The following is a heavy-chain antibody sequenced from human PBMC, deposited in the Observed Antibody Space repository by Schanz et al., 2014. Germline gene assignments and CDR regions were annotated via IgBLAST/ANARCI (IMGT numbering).Heavy chain of an antibody. V-gene: IGHV3-23*01. CDR2: IGGSGRNT. Sequence: EVQLLESGGDLVQPGWSLRLSCAASGFTFNSYAMSWVRQAPGKGLEWVSLIGGSGRNTYYADSVKGRFTISRDNAKSSLYLQMNSLRDEDTAVYYCAATTILADWGQGTLVAVSS. CDR1: GFTFNSYA. J-gene: IGHJ4*02. CDR3: AATTILAD. D-gene: IGHD3-3*01.